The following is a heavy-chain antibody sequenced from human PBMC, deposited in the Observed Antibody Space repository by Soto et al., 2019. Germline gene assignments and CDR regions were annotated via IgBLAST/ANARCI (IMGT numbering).Heavy chain of an antibody. CDR2: INAGNGNT. CDR1: GYTFTSYA. CDR3: ARALRRRATFDY. V-gene: IGHV1-3*05. J-gene: IGHJ4*02. Sequence: QVQFVQSGAEEKKPGASVKVSCKASGYTFTSYAMHWVRQAPGQRLEWMGWINAGNGNTKYSQKFQGRVTITRDTSASTAYMELSSLRSEDTAVYYCARALRRRATFDYWGQGTLVTVSS.